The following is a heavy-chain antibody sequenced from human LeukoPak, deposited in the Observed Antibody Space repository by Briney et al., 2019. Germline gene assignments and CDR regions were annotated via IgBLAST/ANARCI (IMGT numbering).Heavy chain of an antibody. CDR3: ARDGVDTAMVMRTTFDY. CDR1: GYTFTSYY. J-gene: IGHJ4*02. V-gene: IGHV1-46*01. CDR2: INPSGGST. D-gene: IGHD5-18*01. Sequence: ASVKASCKASGYTFTSYYMHWVRQAPGQGLEWMGIINPSGGSTTYAQKFQGRVTMTRDTSTSTVYMELSSLRSEDTAVYYCARDGVDTAMVMRTTFDYWGQGTLVTVSS.